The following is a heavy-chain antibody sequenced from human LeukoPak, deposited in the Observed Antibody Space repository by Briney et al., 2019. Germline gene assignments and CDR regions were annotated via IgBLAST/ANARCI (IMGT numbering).Heavy chain of an antibody. CDR2: MTGTSGHT. CDR3: ARDGRTYGDAFDI. CDR1: GFTFSTYA. Sequence: GGSLRLSCVASGFTFSTYAMNWVRQVPGKGPEWVSSMTGTSGHTYYANSVKGRVTNSRDNAKNSLYLQMNSLRAEDTAVYYCARDGRTYGDAFDIWGQGTMVTVSS. D-gene: IGHD4-17*01. J-gene: IGHJ3*02. V-gene: IGHV3-21*01.